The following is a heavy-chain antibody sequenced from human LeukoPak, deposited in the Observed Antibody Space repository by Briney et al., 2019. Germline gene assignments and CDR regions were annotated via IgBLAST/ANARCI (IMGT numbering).Heavy chain of an antibody. J-gene: IGHJ5*02. CDR1: GGSISSSSYY. D-gene: IGHD6-13*01. CDR3: ARLYSSSPNWFDP. Sequence: SETLSLTCTVSGGSISSSSYYWDWIRQPPGKGLEWIGSIYYSGSTSYNPSLKSRVTISVDTSKNQFSLRLSSVTGADTAVYYCARLYSSSPNWFDPWGQGTQVTVSS. V-gene: IGHV4-39*07. CDR2: IYYSGST.